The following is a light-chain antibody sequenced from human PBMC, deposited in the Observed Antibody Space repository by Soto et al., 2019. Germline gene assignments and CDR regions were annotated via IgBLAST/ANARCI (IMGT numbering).Light chain of an antibody. CDR2: DAS. J-gene: IGKJ5*01. CDR3: QQRNNWPRIT. V-gene: IGKV3-11*01. CDR1: QSVGSY. Sequence: EVLLTQSPATLSLSPGERATLSCRASQSVGSYLAWYQQKPGQAPRLLIYDASKRATDIPTRFSGSGSGTDFTLTISSLEPEDFAVYYCQQRNNWPRITFGQGTRLES.